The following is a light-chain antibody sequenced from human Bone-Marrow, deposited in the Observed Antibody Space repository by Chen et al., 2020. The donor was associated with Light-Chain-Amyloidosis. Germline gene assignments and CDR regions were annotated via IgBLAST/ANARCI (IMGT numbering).Light chain of an antibody. V-gene: IGKV3-20*01. CDR3: QQYSSSRGT. J-gene: IGKJ4*01. Sequence: EIVLTQSPGTLSLSPGERATLSCRASHSVSSNYLAWYQQIPGQAPRLLIYGASSRATGIPDRFSGSGSETDVTLTISRLEPEDFAVYDCQQYSSSRGTFGGGTKVEIK. CDR1: HSVSSNY. CDR2: GAS.